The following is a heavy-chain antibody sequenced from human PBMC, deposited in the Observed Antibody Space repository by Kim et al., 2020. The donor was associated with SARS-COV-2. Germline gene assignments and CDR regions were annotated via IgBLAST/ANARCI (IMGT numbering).Heavy chain of an antibody. J-gene: IGHJ6*03. CDR1: GGSFSGYY. CDR2: INHSGST. D-gene: IGHD6-19*01. V-gene: IGHV4-34*01. CDR3: SRGTRQWLVRGPYYYYMDV. Sequence: SETLSLTCAVYGGSFSGYYWSWICQPPGKGLEWIGEINHSGSTNYNPSLKSRVTISVDTTKNQFSLTLSPVTAADTAVYYCSRGTRQWLVRGPYYYYMDVWGKGTTVTVSS.